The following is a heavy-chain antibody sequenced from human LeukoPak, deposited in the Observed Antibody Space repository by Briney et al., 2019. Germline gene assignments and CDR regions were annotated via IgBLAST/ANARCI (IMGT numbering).Heavy chain of an antibody. CDR2: IYMSGST. V-gene: IGHV4-4*07. D-gene: IGHD6-25*01. J-gene: IGHJ3*02. Sequence: SETLSLTCTAFGGSVSSFQCSWIRQPAGEGLEWIGRIYMSGSTGYNPSLKSRVTISVNKSKSQFSLKLSSVTAADTAVYFCERDLFAPAKDSSVFDIWGQGTMVTVSS. CDR3: ERDLFAPAKDSSVFDI. CDR1: GGSVSSFQ.